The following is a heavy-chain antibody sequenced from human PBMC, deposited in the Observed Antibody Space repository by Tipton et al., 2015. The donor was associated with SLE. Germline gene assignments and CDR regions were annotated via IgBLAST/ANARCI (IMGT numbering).Heavy chain of an antibody. CDR2: IRSSGSSI. CDR3: ARELGIVGGTGYYYGMDV. J-gene: IGHJ6*02. Sequence: SLRLSCAASGFNFSSYEMNWVRQAPGKGLEWVSYIRSSGSSIYYADYVKGRFTISRDNAKNSLYLQMNSLRAEDTAVYYCARELGIVGGTGYYYGMDVWGQGTTVTVSS. D-gene: IGHD1-26*01. CDR1: GFNFSSYE. V-gene: IGHV3-48*03.